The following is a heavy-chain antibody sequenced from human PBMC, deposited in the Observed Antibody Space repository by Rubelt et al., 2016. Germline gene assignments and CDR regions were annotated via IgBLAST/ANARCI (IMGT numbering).Heavy chain of an antibody. J-gene: IGHJ4*02. Sequence: SNAWMNWVRQAPGKGLEWVGRIKSKTAGETTDYAAPVNGRFTISRDDPKNTRYLQMNSLKTEDTAVYYCTKDIWSAYWGQGTLVTVSS. CDR2: IKSKTAGETT. CDR3: TKDIWSAY. CDR1: SNAW. V-gene: IGHV3-15*07. D-gene: IGHD3-16*01.